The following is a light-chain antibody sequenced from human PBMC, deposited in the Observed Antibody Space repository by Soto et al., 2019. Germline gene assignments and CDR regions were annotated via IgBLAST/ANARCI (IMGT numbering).Light chain of an antibody. V-gene: IGKV3-20*01. CDR2: GAS. CDR1: QSVSSSY. CDR3: QQYVRSPFT. J-gene: IGKJ3*01. Sequence: EIVLTQSPGTLSLSPGERATLSCRASQSVSSSYIAWYQHKPGQAPRLLIYGASSRATGIPDRFSGSGSGTDFTLTITRLEPEDFAVYYCQQYVRSPFTFGPGTKVDIK.